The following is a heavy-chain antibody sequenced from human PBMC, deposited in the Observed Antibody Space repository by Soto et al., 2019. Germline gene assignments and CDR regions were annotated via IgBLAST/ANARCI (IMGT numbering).Heavy chain of an antibody. J-gene: IGHJ4*02. Sequence: PSQTMSLTCTVAGGNISSYYWRWIRKPPGKGLEWIGYIYYTGYTNYNPSLKSRVTISVDTSKNQFSLNVSSVTAADTAVYYCARVKWFGESGFDYWGQGTLVTVSS. D-gene: IGHD3-10*01. V-gene: IGHV4-59*01. CDR1: GGNISSYY. CDR2: IYYTGYT. CDR3: ARVKWFGESGFDY.